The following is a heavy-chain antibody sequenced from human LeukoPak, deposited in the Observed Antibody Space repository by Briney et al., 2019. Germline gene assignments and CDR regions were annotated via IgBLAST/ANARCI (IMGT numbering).Heavy chain of an antibody. Sequence: SVKVSCKASGGTFSSYAISWVRQAPGQGHEWMGGIIPIFGTANYAQKFQGRVTITTDESTSTAYMELSSLRSKDTAVYYCARDQHDYVWGSYRFRGYFDYWGRGTLVTVSS. CDR1: GGTFSSYA. V-gene: IGHV1-69*05. J-gene: IGHJ4*02. CDR3: ARDQHDYVWGSYRFRGYFDY. CDR2: IIPIFGTA. D-gene: IGHD3-16*02.